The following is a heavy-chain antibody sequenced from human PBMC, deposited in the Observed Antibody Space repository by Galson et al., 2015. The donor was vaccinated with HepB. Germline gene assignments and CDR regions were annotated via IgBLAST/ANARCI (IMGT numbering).Heavy chain of an antibody. CDR3: VKVAYSGRSWFYFDY. Sequence: SLRLSCAPSGFSFSSYAIHWVRQAPGKGLECVSAINHNGASTYYADSVKGRFTISRDNSKSTMFLHMSSLRPEDTAVYYCVKVAYSGRSWFYFDYWGQGTLVTVSS. CDR2: INHNGAST. CDR1: GFSFSSYA. D-gene: IGHD4-23*01. J-gene: IGHJ4*02. V-gene: IGHV3-64D*06.